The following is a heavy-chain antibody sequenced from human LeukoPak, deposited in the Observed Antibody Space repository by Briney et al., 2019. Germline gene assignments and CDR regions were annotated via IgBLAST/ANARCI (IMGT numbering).Heavy chain of an antibody. CDR2: ISSSSSTI. V-gene: IGHV3-48*01. CDR3: ARMKSDFWSGYYYYMDV. J-gene: IGHJ6*03. CDR1: GFTFSSYG. D-gene: IGHD3-3*01. Sequence: GGSLRLSCAASGFTFSSYGMSWVRQAPGKGLEWVSYISSSSSTIYYADSVKGRFTISRDNAKNSLYLQMNSLRAEDTAVYYCARMKSDFWSGYYYYMDVWGKGTTVTVSS.